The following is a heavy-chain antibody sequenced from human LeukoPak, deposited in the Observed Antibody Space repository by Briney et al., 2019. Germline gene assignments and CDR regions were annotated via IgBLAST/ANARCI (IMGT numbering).Heavy chain of an antibody. Sequence: PGGSLRLSCAASGFTFSSYGMSWVRQAPGKGLEWVSAISGSGGSTYYADSVKGRFTISRDNSKNTLYLQMNSLRAEDTAVYYCAKANYYYDSSGYYYYYYYMDVWGKGTTVTISS. V-gene: IGHV3-23*01. CDR2: ISGSGGST. CDR3: AKANYYYDSSGYYYYYYYMDV. D-gene: IGHD3-22*01. J-gene: IGHJ6*03. CDR1: GFTFSSYG.